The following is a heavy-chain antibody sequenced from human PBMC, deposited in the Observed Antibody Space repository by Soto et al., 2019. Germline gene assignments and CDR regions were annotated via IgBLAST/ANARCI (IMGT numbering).Heavy chain of an antibody. D-gene: IGHD2-2*02. CDR2: IYYSGST. Sequence: SEXLSLTCTVSGCSISSSSYCWGWVRQPPGKGLDWIGSIYYSGSTYYNPSLKSRVTISVDTSKNQFSLKLSSVTAADTAVYYCARHADTDTYYYYYGMDVWGQGPTVTVSS. CDR1: GCSISSSSYC. CDR3: ARHADTDTYYYYYGMDV. V-gene: IGHV4-39*01. J-gene: IGHJ6*02.